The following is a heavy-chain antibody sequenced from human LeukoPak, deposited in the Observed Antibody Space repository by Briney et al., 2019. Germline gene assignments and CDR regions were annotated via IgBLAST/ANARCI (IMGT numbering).Heavy chain of an antibody. CDR3: ARAPYSSSWYFDY. J-gene: IGHJ4*02. Sequence: GGSLRLSCAASGFTVSSSYMTWVRQAPGKGLEWVSVIYSGGSTHYAGSVEGRFTISRDNSKNTVYLQMNSLRAEDTAVYHCARAPYSSSWYFDYWGQGTLVTVSS. D-gene: IGHD6-13*01. V-gene: IGHV3-66*01. CDR2: IYSGGST. CDR1: GFTVSSSY.